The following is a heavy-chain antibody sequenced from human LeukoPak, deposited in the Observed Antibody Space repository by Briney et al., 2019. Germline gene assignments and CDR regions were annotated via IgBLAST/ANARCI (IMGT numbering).Heavy chain of an antibody. CDR1: GGSICSYY. CDR2: IYTSGST. Sequence: SETLSLTCTVSGGSICSYYWSWIRQPAGKGLEWIGRIYTSGSTNYNPSLKSRVTMSVDTSKKQFSLQLSSVAAADTAVYYCAREVAGYLGGYFDYWGQGILVTVSS. D-gene: IGHD3-3*01. J-gene: IGHJ4*02. CDR3: AREVAGYLGGYFDY. V-gene: IGHV4-4*07.